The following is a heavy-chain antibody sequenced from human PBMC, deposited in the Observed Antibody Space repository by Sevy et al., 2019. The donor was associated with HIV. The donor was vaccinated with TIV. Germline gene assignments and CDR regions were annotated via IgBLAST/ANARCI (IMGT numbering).Heavy chain of an antibody. CDR1: GFTFTNYA. Sequence: GGSLRLSCAASGFTFTNYAMSWVRQAPGEGLKWVSSISSSGSGTYYADSVKDRFTISRDSSNNALYLQMDSLRAEDTAVYYCAKDFGDLSNWFDPWGQGTLVTVSS. D-gene: IGHD4-17*01. J-gene: IGHJ5*02. CDR3: AKDFGDLSNWFDP. V-gene: IGHV3-23*01. CDR2: ISSSGSGT.